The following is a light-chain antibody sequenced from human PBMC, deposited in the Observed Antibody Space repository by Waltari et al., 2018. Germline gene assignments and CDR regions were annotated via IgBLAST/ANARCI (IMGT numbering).Light chain of an antibody. J-gene: IGLJ2*01. CDR2: DVS. Sequence: QSALTQPPSVSGSPGQSVTISCTGSTSDISTYNRCSWYQQTPGTAPKLIISDVSNWPSGVPDRFSGSKSGNTASLTISGLQAEDEADYYCSSYTSSNTLIFGGGTKLTVL. V-gene: IGLV2-18*02. CDR3: SSYTSSNTLI. CDR1: TSDISTYNR.